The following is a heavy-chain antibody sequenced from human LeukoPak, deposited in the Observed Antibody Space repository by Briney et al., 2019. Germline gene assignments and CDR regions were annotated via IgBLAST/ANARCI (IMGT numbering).Heavy chain of an antibody. CDR1: GFTLSSYE. Sequence: GGSLRLSCTVSGFTLSSYEMSWIRRAPGRGLEWVSSIDYSGGSSYYADSVKGRFTISRDDSENTLYLQINSLRVEDTAVYYCAKDTPTTGYHLDSWGQGTLVTVSS. CDR2: IDYSGGSS. V-gene: IGHV3-23*01. D-gene: IGHD1-1*01. CDR3: AKDTPTTGYHLDS. J-gene: IGHJ4*02.